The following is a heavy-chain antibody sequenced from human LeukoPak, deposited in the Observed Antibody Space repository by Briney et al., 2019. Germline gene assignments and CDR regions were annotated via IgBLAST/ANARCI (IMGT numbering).Heavy chain of an antibody. D-gene: IGHD3-3*01. CDR3: AATRYYDFWSGHYFDY. Sequence: GGSLRLSCAASGLTFSSYAMSWVRQAPGKGLEWVSAISGSGGSTYYADSVKGRFTISRDNSKNTLYLQMNSLRAEDTAVYYCAATRYYDFWSGHYFDYWGQGTLVTVSS. CDR2: ISGSGGST. CDR1: GLTFSSYA. V-gene: IGHV3-23*01. J-gene: IGHJ4*02.